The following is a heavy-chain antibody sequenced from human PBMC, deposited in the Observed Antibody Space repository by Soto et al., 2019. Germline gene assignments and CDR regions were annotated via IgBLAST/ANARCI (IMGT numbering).Heavy chain of an antibody. CDR3: ARGHYYYGMDV. J-gene: IGHJ6*02. V-gene: IGHV4-30-2*01. CDR1: NGSVSSGTYS. Sequence: PSETLSLTCTVSNGSVSSGTYSWSWVRQPPGKGLEWIGYIYYSGTTYYTPSLKSRLTMSMDRANDHFSLNLTSVTAADTAVYFCARGHYYYGMDVWGHGITVTVSS. CDR2: IYYSGTT.